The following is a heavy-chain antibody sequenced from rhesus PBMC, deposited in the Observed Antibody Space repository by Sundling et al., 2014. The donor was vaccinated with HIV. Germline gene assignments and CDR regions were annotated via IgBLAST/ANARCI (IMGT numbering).Heavy chain of an antibody. CDR2: IYDNGAST. V-gene: IGHV4-92*01. CDR3: SRTDY. Sequence: QVQLQESGPGLVKPSETLSLTCAVSGGSISSNNWWNWIRQPPGKGLEWIGSIYDNGASTYYNPSLTNRVAISKDTSKNQFSLKLNSVTAADTAIYYCSRTDYWGQGVLVTVSS. J-gene: IGHJ4*01. CDR1: GGSISSNNW.